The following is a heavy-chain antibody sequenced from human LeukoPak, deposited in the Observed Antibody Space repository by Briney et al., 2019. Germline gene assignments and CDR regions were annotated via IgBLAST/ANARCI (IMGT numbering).Heavy chain of an antibody. CDR1: GGSISSSNW. J-gene: IGHJ6*02. CDR3: ARCSTYYSYGMDV. Sequence: SETLSLTCAVSGGSISSSNWWSWVRQPPGKGLEWIGEIYHSGSTNYNPSLKSRVTISVDKSKNQFSLKLSSVTAADTAVYYCARCSTYYSYGMDVWGQGTTVTVSS. CDR2: IYHSGST. V-gene: IGHV4-4*02. D-gene: IGHD3-10*02.